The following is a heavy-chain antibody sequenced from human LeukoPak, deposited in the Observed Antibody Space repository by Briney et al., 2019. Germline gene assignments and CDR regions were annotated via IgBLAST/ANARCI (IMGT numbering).Heavy chain of an antibody. CDR1: GFTFSSYT. J-gene: IGHJ6*02. V-gene: IGHV3-21*01. Sequence: PGGSLRLSCAASGFTFSSYTMNWVRQAPGKGLEWVSSISSSRSYIYYADSVKGRFTISRDNAKNSLYLQMNSLRAEDTAVYYCARGESYYYYYGMDVWGQGTTVTVSS. CDR2: ISSSRSYI. CDR3: ARGESYYYYYGMDV. D-gene: IGHD3-10*01.